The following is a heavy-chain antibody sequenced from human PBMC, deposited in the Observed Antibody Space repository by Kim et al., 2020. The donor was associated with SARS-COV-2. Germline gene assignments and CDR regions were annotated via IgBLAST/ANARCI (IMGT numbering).Heavy chain of an antibody. D-gene: IGHD6-19*01. Sequence: GGSLRLSCAASGFTFSSYWMTWVRQAPGKGLEWLANIKQDGNQKYYVDSVKGRFTISRDNAKHSLYLQMNSLRAEDTAVSYCASDGDLYSSGKDAFDIWGQVTMVTVSS. V-gene: IGHV3-7*01. CDR3: ASDGDLYSSGKDAFDI. CDR1: GFTFSSYW. J-gene: IGHJ3*02. CDR2: IKQDGNQK.